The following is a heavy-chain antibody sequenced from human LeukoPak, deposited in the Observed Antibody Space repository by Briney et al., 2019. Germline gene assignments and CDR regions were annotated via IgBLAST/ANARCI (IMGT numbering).Heavy chain of an antibody. V-gene: IGHV4-34*01. J-gene: IGHJ6*04. CDR3: ARGRGYSYGYYYYYYGMDV. CDR1: GGSFSGYY. D-gene: IGHD5-18*01. Sequence: SETLSLTCAVYGGSFSGYYWSWIRQPPGKGLEWIGEINHSGSTNYNPSLKSRVTISVDTSKNQFSLKLSSVTAADTAVYYCARGRGYSYGYYYYYYGMDVWGKGTTVTVS. CDR2: INHSGST.